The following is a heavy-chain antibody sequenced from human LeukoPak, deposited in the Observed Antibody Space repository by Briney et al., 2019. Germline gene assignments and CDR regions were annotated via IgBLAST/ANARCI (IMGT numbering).Heavy chain of an antibody. Sequence: AAVKVSCKASGYTFTSYYIHWVRQAPGQGLEWMGLINPSGGSTNYAQKFQGRVTMTRDMSTSTVYMELSSLRSEDTAVYYCARDVGRHGDYWGQGTLVTVSS. V-gene: IGHV1-46*01. CDR3: ARDVGRHGDY. CDR1: GYTFTSYY. D-gene: IGHD2-21*02. CDR2: INPSGGST. J-gene: IGHJ4*02.